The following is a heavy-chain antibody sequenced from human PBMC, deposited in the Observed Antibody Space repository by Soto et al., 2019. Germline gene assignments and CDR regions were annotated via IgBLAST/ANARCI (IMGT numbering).Heavy chain of an antibody. CDR3: ARGAYYYFWSGRRRAFDI. CDR1: GGSFSGYY. Sequence: QVQLQQWGAGLLKPSETLSLTCAVYGGSFSGYYWSWIRQPPGKGLEWIGEINHIGSTNYNPSLKSRVTISVDTSKNQFSLKLRSVTAADKAVYYCARGAYYYFWSGRRRAFDIWGQGTMVPVSS. D-gene: IGHD3-3*01. J-gene: IGHJ3*02. V-gene: IGHV4-34*01. CDR2: INHIGST.